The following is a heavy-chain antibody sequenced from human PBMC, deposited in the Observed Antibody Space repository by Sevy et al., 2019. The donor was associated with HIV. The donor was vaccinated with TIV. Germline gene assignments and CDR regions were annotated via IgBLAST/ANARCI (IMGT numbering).Heavy chain of an antibody. V-gene: IGHV4-61*02. Sequence: SETLSLTCTVSGGSISSGSYYWSWIRQPAGKGLEWIGRIYTSGSTNYNPSLKSRVTISVDTSKNQFSLKLSSVTAADTAVYYCARSSPCSGGSCYSTYYFDYWGQGTLVTVSS. CDR2: IYTSGST. CDR3: ARSSPCSGGSCYSTYYFDY. J-gene: IGHJ4*02. CDR1: GGSISSGSYY. D-gene: IGHD2-15*01.